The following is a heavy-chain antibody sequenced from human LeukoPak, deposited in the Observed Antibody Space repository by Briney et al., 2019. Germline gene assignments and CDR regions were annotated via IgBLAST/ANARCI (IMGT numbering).Heavy chain of an antibody. CDR3: AKVPLGSGYYFVDY. CDR2: INHSGST. V-gene: IGHV4-34*01. D-gene: IGHD3-22*01. J-gene: IGHJ4*02. CDR1: GGSFSGYY. Sequence: SETLSLTCAVYGGSFSGYYWSWIRQPPGKGLEWIGEINHSGSTNYNPSLKSRVTISVDTSKNQFSLKLSSVTAADTAVYYCAKVPLGSGYYFVDYWGQGTLVTVSS.